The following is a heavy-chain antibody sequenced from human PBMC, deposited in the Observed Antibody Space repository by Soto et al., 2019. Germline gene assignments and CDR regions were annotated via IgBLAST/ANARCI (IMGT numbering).Heavy chain of an antibody. D-gene: IGHD6-25*01. V-gene: IGHV3-15*07. CDR2: IKTKIEGGTT. CDR3: TADIPNISANYGMDV. CDR1: GFIFSNTW. Sequence: PGGSLRLSCAASGFIFSNTWINWVCQAPGKGLEWVGRIKTKIEGGTTNYAAPVKGRFTVSGDDSKNTVYLHMNSLRTEDTAVYYCTADIPNISANYGMDVWGQGTTVTVSS. J-gene: IGHJ6*02.